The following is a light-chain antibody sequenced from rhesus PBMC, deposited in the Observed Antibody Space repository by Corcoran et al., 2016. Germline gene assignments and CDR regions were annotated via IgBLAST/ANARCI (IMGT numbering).Light chain of an antibody. CDR1: SSDIGGYNR. V-gene: IGLV2-13*03. CDR2: AIS. CDR3: SSYASSSTFI. Sequence: QAAPTQSPSVCGSPGQSVTISCTGTSSDIGGYNRVSWYQQHPGKAPKLMIYAISNRPSGVSDRFSGSKSGNTASLTISGLQAEDEADYYCSSYASSSTFIFGAGTRLTVL. J-gene: IGLJ1*01.